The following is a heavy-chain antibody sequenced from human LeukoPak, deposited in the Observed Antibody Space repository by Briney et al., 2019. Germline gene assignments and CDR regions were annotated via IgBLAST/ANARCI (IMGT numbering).Heavy chain of an antibody. CDR2: ISYDGSNK. V-gene: IGHV3-30*04. CDR1: GFTFSSYA. CDR3: TRDLPVYYDSSGFRDPNWFDP. Sequence: GGSLRLSCAASGFTFSSYAMHWVRQAPGKGLEWVAVISYDGSNKYYADSVKGRFTISRDNSKNTLYLQMNSLKTEDTAVYYCTRDLPVYYDSSGFRDPNWFDPWGQGTLVTVSS. D-gene: IGHD3-22*01. J-gene: IGHJ5*02.